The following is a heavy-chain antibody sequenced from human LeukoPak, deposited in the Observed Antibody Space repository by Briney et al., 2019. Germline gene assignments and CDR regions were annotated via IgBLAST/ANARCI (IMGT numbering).Heavy chain of an antibody. J-gene: IGHJ4*02. CDR2: ISWDGSSA. CDR1: GFTFDEHT. CDR3: VNLWEAGY. D-gene: IGHD1-26*01. V-gene: IGHV3-43*01. Sequence: GGSLRLSCAASGFTFDEHTMYWVRQAPGKGLEWVSLISWDGSSANYADSVKGRFTISRDNSKNSLYLQMNSLRVEDTAVYYCVNLWEAGYWGQGTLVSVSS.